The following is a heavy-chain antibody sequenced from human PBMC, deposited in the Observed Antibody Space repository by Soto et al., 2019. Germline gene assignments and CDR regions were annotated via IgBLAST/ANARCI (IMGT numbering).Heavy chain of an antibody. V-gene: IGHV1-3*01. Sequence: QVQLVQSGAEVKEPGASVKVSCKASGYTFTSYAMDWVRQAPGQGLEWMGWINAGNDDTKYSQKVKGRVTITRDTSASTVYMELSSLRSEDTAVYYCASPRGRSGYDPFEMWGQGTMVTVSS. D-gene: IGHD3-22*01. CDR1: GYTFTSYA. CDR3: ASPRGRSGYDPFEM. J-gene: IGHJ3*02. CDR2: INAGNDDT.